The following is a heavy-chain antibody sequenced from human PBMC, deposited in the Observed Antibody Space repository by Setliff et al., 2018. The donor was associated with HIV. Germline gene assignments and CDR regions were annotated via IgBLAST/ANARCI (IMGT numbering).Heavy chain of an antibody. Sequence: KTSETLSLTCTVSGDSTSSYYWSWIRQPPGKGLEWIGYIYTTGSTNYNPSLKSRVTISLDTSKNQLSLKLSSVTAADTAVYYCARPSTGGGYNYWYFDLWGRGTLVTVSS. V-gene: IGHV4-4*09. CDR2: IYTTGST. CDR3: ARPSTGGGYNYWYFDL. J-gene: IGHJ2*01. D-gene: IGHD5-12*01. CDR1: GDSTSSYY.